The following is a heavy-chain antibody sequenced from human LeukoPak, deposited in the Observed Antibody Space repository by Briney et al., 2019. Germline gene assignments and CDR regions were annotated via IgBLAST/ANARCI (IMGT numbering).Heavy chain of an antibody. J-gene: IGHJ5*02. CDR3: ARGYYGSGSYYIGGFDP. Sequence: PSETLSLTCAVYGGSFSGYYWSWIRQPPGKGLEWIGEINHSGSTNYNPSLKSRVTISVDTSKNQFSLKLSSVTAADTAVYYCARGYYGSGSYYIGGFDPWGQGTLVTVSS. D-gene: IGHD3-10*01. CDR1: GGSFSGYY. CDR2: INHSGST. V-gene: IGHV4-34*01.